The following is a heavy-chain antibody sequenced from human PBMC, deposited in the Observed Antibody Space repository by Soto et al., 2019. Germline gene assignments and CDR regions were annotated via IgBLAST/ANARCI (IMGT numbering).Heavy chain of an antibody. Sequence: QVQLVESGGGVVQPGRSLRLSCAASGFSFSNFAMHWVRQAPGKGLEWVAVIWHDGSSKYYVDPVKGRFTISRDNSENTLYLQMNSLRGEDTAVYYCARDTGGGVWSGFSYWGHGTLVTVSS. CDR1: GFSFSNFA. V-gene: IGHV3-33*01. D-gene: IGHD3-3*01. CDR2: IWHDGSSK. CDR3: ARDTGGGVWSGFSY. J-gene: IGHJ4*01.